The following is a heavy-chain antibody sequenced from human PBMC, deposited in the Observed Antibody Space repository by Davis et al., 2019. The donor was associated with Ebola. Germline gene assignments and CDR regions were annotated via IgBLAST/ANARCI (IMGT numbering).Heavy chain of an antibody. CDR2: ISAFNDNT. CDR1: GYTFTSYG. CDR3: ARDGPWGMDV. J-gene: IGHJ6*02. Sequence: ASVKVSCKASGYTFTSYGIIWVRQAPGQGLEWMGWISAFNDNTNYAQKFQGRVTMTTDTSTSTAYMELRSLKSDDTAVYYCARDGPWGMDVWGQGTTVIVSS. V-gene: IGHV1-18*04.